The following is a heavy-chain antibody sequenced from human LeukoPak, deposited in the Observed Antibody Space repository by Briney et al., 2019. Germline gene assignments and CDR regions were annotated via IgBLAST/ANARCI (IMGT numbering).Heavy chain of an antibody. CDR3: ARVPYDFWSGYPSYYFDY. V-gene: IGHV4-34*01. D-gene: IGHD3-3*01. J-gene: IGHJ4*02. CDR2: INHSRRT. Sequence: PSETLSLTCAVYGGSFSGYYWSWIRQPPGKGLEGIGEINHSRRTNYNPSLQSRVTISIDTSKNQFSLKLSSVTAADTAVYYCARVPYDFWSGYPSYYFDYWGQGTLVTVSS. CDR1: GGSFSGYY.